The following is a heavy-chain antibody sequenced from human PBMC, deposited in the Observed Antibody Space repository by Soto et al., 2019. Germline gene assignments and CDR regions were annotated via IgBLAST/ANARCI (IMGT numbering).Heavy chain of an antibody. J-gene: IGHJ4*02. V-gene: IGHV3-23*01. CDR2: ISGSGGST. D-gene: IGHD6-13*01. CDR1: GFPFSSYS. CDR3: APAAGPLVDY. Sequence: GSLRLSCAASGFPFSSYSMSWVRQAPGKGLEWVSAISGSGGSTYYADSVKGRFTISRDNSKNTLYLQMNSLRAEDTAVYYCAPAAGPLVDYWGQGTLVTVSS.